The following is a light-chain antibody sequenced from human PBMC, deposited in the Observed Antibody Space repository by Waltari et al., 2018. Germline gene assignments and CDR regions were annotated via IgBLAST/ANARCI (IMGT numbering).Light chain of an antibody. CDR3: QQYNSYSPWT. V-gene: IGKV1-5*03. CDR1: QSISSW. CDR2: TAS. Sequence: DIQMTQPPSTLSASVGDRVTIPCRASQSISSWLAWYQQKPGKAPKLLIYTASSLESGVPSRFSGSGSGTEFTLTISSLQPDDFATYYCQQYNSYSPWTFGQGTKVEIK. J-gene: IGKJ1*01.